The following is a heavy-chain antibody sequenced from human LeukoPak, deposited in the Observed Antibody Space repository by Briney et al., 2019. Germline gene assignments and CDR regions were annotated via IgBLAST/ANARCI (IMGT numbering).Heavy chain of an antibody. Sequence: PGGSLRLSCAASGFTFSSYAMSWVRQAPGKGLEWVSAISGSGGSTYYADSVKGRFTISRDNSKNTLYLQMNSLRAEDTAVYYCAKVISRYIVGATSVDYWGQGTLVTVSS. J-gene: IGHJ4*02. D-gene: IGHD1-26*01. CDR1: GFTFSSYA. CDR3: AKVISRYIVGATSVDY. CDR2: ISGSGGST. V-gene: IGHV3-23*01.